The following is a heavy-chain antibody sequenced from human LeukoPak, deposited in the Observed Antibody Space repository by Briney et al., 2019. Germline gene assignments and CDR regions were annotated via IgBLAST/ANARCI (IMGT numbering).Heavy chain of an antibody. V-gene: IGHV3-23*01. J-gene: IGHJ3*02. CDR1: GFTFTSYV. CDR2: LSGSGDNT. CDR3: AKKGLVAAGGNNAFDI. D-gene: IGHD6-13*01. Sequence: PGGSLRLSCAASGFTFTSYVMSWVRQAPGKGLEWVSALSGSGDNTYYADSVKGRFTISRDNSKNTLYLQMNSLRAEDTAVYYCAKKGLVAAGGNNAFDIWGQGTMVTVSS.